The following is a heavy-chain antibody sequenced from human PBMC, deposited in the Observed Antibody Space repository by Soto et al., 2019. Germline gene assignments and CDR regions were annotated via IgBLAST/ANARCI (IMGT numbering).Heavy chain of an antibody. Sequence: SETLSLTCAVSGYSISSGYYWGWIRQPPGKGLEWIGSIYHSGSTYYNPSLKSRVTISVDTSKNQFSLKLRYVTAADTAVYYCARDLRIAAVSRGQYNWFDPWGQGTLVTVSS. CDR2: IYHSGST. J-gene: IGHJ5*02. CDR3: ARDLRIAAVSRGQYNWFDP. V-gene: IGHV4-38-2*02. D-gene: IGHD6-13*01. CDR1: GYSISSGYY.